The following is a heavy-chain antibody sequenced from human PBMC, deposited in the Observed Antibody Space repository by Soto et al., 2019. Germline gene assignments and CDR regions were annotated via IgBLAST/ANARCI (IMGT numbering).Heavy chain of an antibody. CDR1: GFTFSSYW. J-gene: IGHJ6*03. V-gene: IGHV3-7*01. CDR2: IKQDGSEK. Sequence: GGSLRLSCAASGFTFSSYWMSWVRQAPGKGLEWVANIKQDGSEKYYVDSVKGRFTISRDNAKNSLYLQMNSLRAEDTAVYYCAREQSPYYSNFDYYYMDVWGKGTTVTVSS. CDR3: AREQSPYYSNFDYYYMDV. D-gene: IGHD4-4*01.